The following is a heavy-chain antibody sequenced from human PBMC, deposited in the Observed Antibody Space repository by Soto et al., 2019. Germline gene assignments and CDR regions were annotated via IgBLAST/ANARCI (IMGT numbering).Heavy chain of an antibody. D-gene: IGHD3-10*01. CDR1: GFSFSSYG. Sequence: GGSLRLSCAASGFSFSSYGMYWVRQAPGKGLEWLANIRYDGSKEYYADFVKGRFTISRDNSKNTLYLQMNSLRAEDTAVYYCARDRTYFGSGAVGMDVWGQGTRVTVS. CDR2: IRYDGSKE. J-gene: IGHJ6*02. CDR3: ARDRTYFGSGAVGMDV. V-gene: IGHV3-33*07.